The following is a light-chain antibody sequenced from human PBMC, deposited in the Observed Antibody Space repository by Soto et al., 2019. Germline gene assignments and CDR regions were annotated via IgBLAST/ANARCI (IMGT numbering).Light chain of an antibody. CDR2: GAS. J-gene: IGKJ1*01. CDR1: QSVSRSS. Sequence: EIVLTQSPGTLSLSPGERATLFCRASQSVSRSSLAWYQQKPGQTPRLLIYGASTRATDIPDRFSGSGSRTDFTLTISSLEPEDFAVYYCQQRSNWPQTFGQGTKVDIK. V-gene: IGKV3D-20*02. CDR3: QQRSNWPQT.